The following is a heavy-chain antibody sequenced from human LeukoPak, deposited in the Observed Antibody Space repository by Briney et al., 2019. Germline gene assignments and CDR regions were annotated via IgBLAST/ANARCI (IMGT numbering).Heavy chain of an antibody. CDR2: INHSGST. CDR3: ARGRLVIAAAGTVDY. Sequence: SETLSLTCAVYGGSFSGYYWSWIRQPPGKGLEWIGEINHSGSTNYNPSLKSRVTISVDTSKNQFSLKLGSVTAADTAVYYCARGRLVIAAAGTVDYWGQGTLVTVSS. CDR1: GGSFSGYY. D-gene: IGHD6-13*01. V-gene: IGHV4-34*01. J-gene: IGHJ4*02.